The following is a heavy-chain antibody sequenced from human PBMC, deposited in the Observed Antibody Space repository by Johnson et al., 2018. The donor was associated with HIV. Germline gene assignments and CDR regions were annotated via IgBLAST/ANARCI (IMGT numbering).Heavy chain of an antibody. V-gene: IGHV3-13*01. CDR3: ASYSSSDAFDI. Sequence: VQLVESGGGMVQPGGSLRLSCAASGFTFSSYAMHWVRQATGKGLEWVSAIGTAGDTYYPGSVKGRFTISRDNAKNSLYLQMNSLRAEDTAVYYCASYSSSDAFDIWGQGTMVTVSS. CDR2: IGTAGDT. CDR1: GFTFSSYA. D-gene: IGHD6-6*01. J-gene: IGHJ3*02.